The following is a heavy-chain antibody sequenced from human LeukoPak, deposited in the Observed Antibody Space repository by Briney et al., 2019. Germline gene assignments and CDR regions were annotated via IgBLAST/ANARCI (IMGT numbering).Heavy chain of an antibody. CDR2: ISYDGSNK. J-gene: IGHJ4*02. V-gene: IGHV3-30*18. CDR3: GKAPTDAGFDY. Sequence: PGGSLRLSCAASGFTFSSYGMHWVRQAPGKGLEWVAVISYDGSNKYYADSVKGRFTISRDNSKNTLYLQMNSLRAEDTAVYYWGKAPTDAGFDYGGREPLVTVSS. D-gene: IGHD4-11*01. CDR1: GFTFSSYG.